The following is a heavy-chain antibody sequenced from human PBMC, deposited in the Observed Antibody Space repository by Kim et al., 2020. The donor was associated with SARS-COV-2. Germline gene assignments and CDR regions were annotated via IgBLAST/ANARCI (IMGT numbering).Heavy chain of an antibody. CDR1: GFTFGDYA. CDR3: TSGYDFWSGPSDFDY. D-gene: IGHD3-3*01. CDR2: IRSKAYGGTT. J-gene: IGHJ4*02. Sequence: GGSLRLSCTASGFTFGDYAMSWFRQAPGKGLEWVGFIRSKAYGGTTEYAASVKGRFTISRDDSKSIAYLQMNSLKTEDTAVYYCTSGYDFWSGPSDFDYWGQGTLVTVSS. V-gene: IGHV3-49*03.